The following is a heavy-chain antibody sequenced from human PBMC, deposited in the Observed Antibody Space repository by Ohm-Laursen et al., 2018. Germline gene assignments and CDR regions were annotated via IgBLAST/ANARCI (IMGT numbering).Heavy chain of an antibody. CDR2: ISGSGGST. J-gene: IGHJ3*02. D-gene: IGHD3-3*01. CDR1: GFTFSSYG. Sequence: SLRLSCAASGFTFSSYGMHWVRQAPGKGLEWVSAISGSGGSTYYADSVKGRFTISRDNSKNTLYLQMNSLRAEDTAVYYCAKAASSPFWSGYYTGNAFDIWGQGTMVTVSS. CDR3: AKAASSPFWSGYYTGNAFDI. V-gene: IGHV3-23*01.